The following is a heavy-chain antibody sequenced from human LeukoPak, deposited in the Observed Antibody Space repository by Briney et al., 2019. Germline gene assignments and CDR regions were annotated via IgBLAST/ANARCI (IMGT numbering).Heavy chain of an antibody. V-gene: IGHV1-69*05. Sequence: SVKVSCKASGGTFSSYAISWVRQAPGQGLEWMGRIIPIFGTANYAQKFQGRVTITTDESTSTAYMELSSLRSEDTAVYYCARSNPMDYGSFDYWGQGTLVTVST. CDR3: ARSNPMDYGSFDY. D-gene: IGHD3-16*01. CDR1: GGTFSSYA. J-gene: IGHJ4*02. CDR2: IIPIFGTA.